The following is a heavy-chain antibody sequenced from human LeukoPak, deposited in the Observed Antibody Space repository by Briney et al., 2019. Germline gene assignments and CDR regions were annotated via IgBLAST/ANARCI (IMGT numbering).Heavy chain of an antibody. CDR2: IYYSEST. D-gene: IGHD4-23*01. Sequence: SETLSLTCTVSGGSISSYYWSWIRQPPGKGLEWIGYIYYSESTNYNPSLKSRVTISVDTSKNQFSLKLSSVTAADTAVYYCARSYYGGNAFDIWGQGTMVTVSS. CDR1: GGSISSYY. J-gene: IGHJ3*02. V-gene: IGHV4-59*08. CDR3: ARSYYGGNAFDI.